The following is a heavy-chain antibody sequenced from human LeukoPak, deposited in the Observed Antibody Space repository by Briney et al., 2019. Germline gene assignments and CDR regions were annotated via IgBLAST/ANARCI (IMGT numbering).Heavy chain of an antibody. D-gene: IGHD3-10*01. CDR2: INGGGDIM. CDR1: GFSLRAYD. Sequence: GGSLRLSCAASGFSLRAYDLIWVRQAPGKGLDWVSIINGGGDIMMYEDSVKGRYTISRDNSKNTFYLQMNSLRVEDTAVYYCAMRDRGYGLDIWGQGTMVTVSS. J-gene: IGHJ3*02. V-gene: IGHV3-23*01. CDR3: AMRDRGYGLDI.